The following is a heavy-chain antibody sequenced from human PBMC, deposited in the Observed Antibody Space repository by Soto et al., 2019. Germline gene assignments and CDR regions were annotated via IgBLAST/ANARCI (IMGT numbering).Heavy chain of an antibody. CDR1: GGSISSSSYY. CDR3: ASMTTVVTPYYFDY. V-gene: IGHV4-39*01. J-gene: IGHJ4*02. CDR2: IYYSGST. Sequence: SETLSLICTVSGGSISSSSYYWGWIRQTPGKGLEWIGSIYYSGSTYYNPSLKSRVTISVDTSKNQFSLKLSSVTAADTAVYYCASMTTVVTPYYFDYWGQGTLVTVSS. D-gene: IGHD4-17*01.